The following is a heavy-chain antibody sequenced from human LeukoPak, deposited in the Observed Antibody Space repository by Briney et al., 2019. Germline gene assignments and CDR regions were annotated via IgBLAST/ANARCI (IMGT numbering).Heavy chain of an antibody. J-gene: IGHJ5*02. CDR3: ARNRAPYYDILTGPNNNGFDP. V-gene: IGHV4-39*01. CDR2: IYYSGST. CDR1: GGSISSSSYY. D-gene: IGHD3-9*01. Sequence: SETLSLTCTVSGGSISSSSYYWGWIRQPPGKGLDGIGSIYYSGSTYYNPSLKTRVTISVATSKNQSSLKLSSVTAADTAVYSCARNRAPYYDILTGPNNNGFDPWGQGTMVTVSS.